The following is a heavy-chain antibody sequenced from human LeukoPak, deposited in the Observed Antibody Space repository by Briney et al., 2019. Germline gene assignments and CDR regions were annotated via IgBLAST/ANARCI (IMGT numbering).Heavy chain of an antibody. CDR3: ASGYSSGWWYFDY. CDR1: GYTFTGYY. D-gene: IGHD6-19*01. V-gene: IGHV1-2*02. J-gene: IGHJ4*02. CDR2: INPNSGST. Sequence: ASVKVSCKASGYTFTGYYMHWVRQAPGQGLEWMGWINPNSGSTNYAQKFQGRVTMTRDTSISTAYMELSRLRSDDTAVYYCASGYSSGWWYFDYWGQGTLVTVSS.